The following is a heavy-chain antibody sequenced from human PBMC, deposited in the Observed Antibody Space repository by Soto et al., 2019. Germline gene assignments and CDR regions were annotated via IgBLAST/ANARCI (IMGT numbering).Heavy chain of an antibody. CDR2: IYYSGST. D-gene: IGHD6-13*01. CDR3: ARANLQYSSSWLNYYHYYDMDV. Sequence: SETLSLTCTVSCGSISSGGYYWSWIRQHPREGLEWIGYIYYSGSTYYNPSLKSRVTIAVDTSKNQFSLKLSSVTAADTAVYYCARANLQYSSSWLNYYHYYDMDVWGQGTTVTVSS. J-gene: IGHJ6*02. CDR1: CGSISSGGYY. V-gene: IGHV4-31*03.